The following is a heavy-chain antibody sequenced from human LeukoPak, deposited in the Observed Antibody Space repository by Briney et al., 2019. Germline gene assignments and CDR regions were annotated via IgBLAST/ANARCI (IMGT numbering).Heavy chain of an antibody. Sequence: GGSLRLSCAASGVTFSSNAMSWVRQAPGKGLEWVSSISSSGGSTYYADSVKGRLTISRDNSKNTLYLQMSSLRAEDTAVYYCANVPYGAAYYYYMDVWGKGTTVTVSS. J-gene: IGHJ6*03. CDR2: ISSSGGST. CDR1: GVTFSSNA. D-gene: IGHD4/OR15-4a*01. V-gene: IGHV3-23*01. CDR3: ANVPYGAAYYYYMDV.